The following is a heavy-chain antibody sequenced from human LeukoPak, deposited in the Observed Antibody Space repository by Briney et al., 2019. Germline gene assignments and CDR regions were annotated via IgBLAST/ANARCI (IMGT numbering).Heavy chain of an antibody. CDR1: GVSVSSGGYY. CDR3: ARESPRIAADY. D-gene: IGHD6-13*01. CDR2: MYYSGTT. J-gene: IGHJ4*02. Sequence: PSQTLSLTCTVSGVSVSSGGYYWGWIRQPPGKGLEWIGHMYYSGTTFHNPSLKSRVTISIDTSQNQFPLKLNSVTAADTAVYYCARESPRIAADYWGQGTLVTVSS. V-gene: IGHV4-31*03.